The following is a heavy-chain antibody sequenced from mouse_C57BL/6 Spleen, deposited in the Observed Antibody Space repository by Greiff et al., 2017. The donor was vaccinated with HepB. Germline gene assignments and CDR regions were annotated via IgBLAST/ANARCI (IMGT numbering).Heavy chain of an antibody. D-gene: IGHD2-3*01. J-gene: IGHJ4*01. CDR1: GYAFSSSW. CDR3: AREIYDGYYDYYAIDY. Sequence: VQVVESGPELVKPGASVKISCKASGYAFSSSWMNWVKQRPGKGLEWIGRIYPGDGDTNYNVKFKGKATLTADKSSSTAYMQLSSLTSEYSAVYFCAREIYDGYYDYYAIDYWGQGTSVTVSS. V-gene: IGHV1-82*01. CDR2: IYPGDGDT.